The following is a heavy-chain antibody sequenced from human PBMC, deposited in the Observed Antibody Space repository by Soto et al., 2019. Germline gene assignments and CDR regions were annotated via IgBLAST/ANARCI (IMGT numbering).Heavy chain of an antibody. Sequence: PGGSLRLSCAASGFTFSSYEMNWVRQAPGKGLEWVSYISSSGSTIYYADSVKGRFTISRDNAKNSLYLQMNSLRAEDTAVYYCARVLVISYGSRSDGMDVWGQGTTVTVSS. CDR3: ARVLVISYGSRSDGMDV. CDR1: GFTFSSYE. V-gene: IGHV3-48*03. D-gene: IGHD5-18*01. CDR2: ISSSGSTI. J-gene: IGHJ6*02.